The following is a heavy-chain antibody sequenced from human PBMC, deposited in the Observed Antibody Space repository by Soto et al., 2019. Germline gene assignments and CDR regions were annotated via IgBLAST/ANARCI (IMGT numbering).Heavy chain of an antibody. V-gene: IGHV4-59*01. D-gene: IGHD4-17*01. CDR2: IYYSGSP. CDR3: ARGVRSVTYLDS. Sequence: PSETLSLPCTVSGGSISNYYWSWIRQPPGKRLEWIGYIYYSGSPNYNPSLRSRVTISVDTSKNQFSLNLSSVTAADTAVYFSARGVRSVTYLDSWGQGTLVTVSS. J-gene: IGHJ4*02. CDR1: GGSISNYY.